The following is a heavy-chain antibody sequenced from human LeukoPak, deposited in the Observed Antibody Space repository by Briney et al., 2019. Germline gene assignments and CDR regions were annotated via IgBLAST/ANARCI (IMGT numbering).Heavy chain of an antibody. J-gene: IGHJ6*03. CDR3: AKAALEWSLYYYMDV. D-gene: IGHD3-3*01. Sequence: GGSLRLSCSASGFSVSYSYMTWVRQAPGKGLEWVSIIYSGGSTFYADSVKGRFTISRDTSKNSLYLQMESLRAEDTAVYYCAKAALEWSLYYYMDVWGKGTTVTVPS. V-gene: IGHV3-53*01. CDR2: IYSGGST. CDR1: GFSVSYSY.